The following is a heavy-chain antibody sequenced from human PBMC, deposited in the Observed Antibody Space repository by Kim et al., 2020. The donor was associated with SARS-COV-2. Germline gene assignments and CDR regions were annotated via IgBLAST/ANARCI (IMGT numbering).Heavy chain of an antibody. V-gene: IGHV4-39*01. J-gene: IGHJ4*02. D-gene: IGHD1-26*01. CDR2: IYYRGST. CDR3: ARLPNGIYSHFDF. CDR1: GGSISTKSNY. Sequence: SETLSLTCTASGGSISTKSNYWGWIRQPPGKGLECIGTIYYRGSTDYNPSLKSRVTISVDTSKNQFSLKLTSITAADTAVYYCARLPNGIYSHFDFWGQG.